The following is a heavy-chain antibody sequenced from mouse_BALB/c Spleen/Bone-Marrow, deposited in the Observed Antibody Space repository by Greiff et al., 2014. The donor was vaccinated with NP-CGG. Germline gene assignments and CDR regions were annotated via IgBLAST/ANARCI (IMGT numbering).Heavy chain of an antibody. J-gene: IGHJ2*01. CDR2: LDPYDSAP. Sequence: VQLQQSGAELVRPGASVKLSCKASGYTFPSYWLNWVKQRPEHGLEWIGRLDPYDSAPHYPPTFQDTALLPVANSSSTAYMHLSSLTAEDSAVEYWARGARILNYGDYWGQGTTLTVSS. V-gene: IGHV1-74*01. CDR3: ARGARILNYGDY. CDR1: GYTFPSYW.